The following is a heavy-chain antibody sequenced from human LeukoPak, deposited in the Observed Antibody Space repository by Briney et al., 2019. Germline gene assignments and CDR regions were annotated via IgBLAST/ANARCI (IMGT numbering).Heavy chain of an antibody. CDR2: IYDSGKT. J-gene: IGHJ4*02. CDR3: ARGGGTLDY. V-gene: IGHV4-59*01. Sequence: SETLTLTCTVSGDSISSYYWSWIRQPPGKGLEWIGYIYDSGKTNYNASLISRVTISVDTSKNQFSLKLTSVTPADTAVYYCARGGGTLDYWGQGTLVTVSS. CDR1: GDSISSYY. D-gene: IGHD3-16*01.